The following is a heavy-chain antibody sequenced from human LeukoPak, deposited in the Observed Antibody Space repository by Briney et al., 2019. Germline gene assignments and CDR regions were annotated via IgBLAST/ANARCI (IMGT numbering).Heavy chain of an antibody. CDR1: GFTFSSYA. J-gene: IGHJ4*02. CDR2: ISGSGGST. Sequence: GGSLRLSCAASGFTFSSYAMSWVRQAPGKGLEWVSAISGSGGSTYYADSVKGRFTISRDNSKNTLCLQMNSLRAEDTAVYYCAKVPPGYCSSTSCFGYYFDYWGQGTLVTVSS. V-gene: IGHV3-23*01. D-gene: IGHD2-2*01. CDR3: AKVPPGYCSSTSCFGYYFDY.